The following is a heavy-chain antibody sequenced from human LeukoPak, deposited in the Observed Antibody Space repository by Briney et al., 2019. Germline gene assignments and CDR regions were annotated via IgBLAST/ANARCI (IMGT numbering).Heavy chain of an antibody. J-gene: IGHJ4*02. CDR2: VYWDDDK. Sequence: TLSLTCTVSGGSISSSGYYWGWIRQPPGKSLEWLALVYWDDDKRYRPSLKNRISITKDTSKKQVVLTMTNMDPGNTATYYCVHASDSSFQLFFDYWGQGTPVTVSS. V-gene: IGHV2-5*02. CDR3: VHASDSSFQLFFDY. CDR1: GGSISSSGYY. D-gene: IGHD2-2*01.